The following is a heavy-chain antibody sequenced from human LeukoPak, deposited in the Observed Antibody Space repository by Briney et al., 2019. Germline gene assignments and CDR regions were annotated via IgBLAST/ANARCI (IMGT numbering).Heavy chain of an antibody. V-gene: IGHV3-48*03. Sequence: PGGSLRLSCAASGFTFSSYEMNWVRQAPGRGLEWVSYISSSGSTIYYADSVKGRFTISRDNAKNSLYLQMNSLRAEDTAVYYRARFKASGSYFFAFDIWGQGTMVTVSS. CDR3: ARFKASGSYFFAFDI. CDR2: ISSSGSTI. D-gene: IGHD1-26*01. CDR1: GFTFSSYE. J-gene: IGHJ3*02.